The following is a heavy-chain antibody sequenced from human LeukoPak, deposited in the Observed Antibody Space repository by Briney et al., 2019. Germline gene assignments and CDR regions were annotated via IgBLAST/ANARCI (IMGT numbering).Heavy chain of an antibody. CDR3: ARGGSGSGYHYYYYYMDV. V-gene: IGHV3-30*02. CDR2: IRYDGSNK. D-gene: IGHD3-22*01. CDR1: GFTFSSYG. J-gene: IGHJ6*03. Sequence: GGSLRLSCAASGFTFSSYGMHWVRQAPGKGLEWVAFIRYDGSNKYYADSVKGRFTISRDNSKNTLYLRMNSLRAEDTAVYYCARGGSGSGYHYYYYYMDVWGKGTTVTISS.